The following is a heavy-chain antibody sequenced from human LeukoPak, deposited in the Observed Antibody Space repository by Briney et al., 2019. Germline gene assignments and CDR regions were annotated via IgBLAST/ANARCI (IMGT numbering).Heavy chain of an antibody. V-gene: IGHV4-61*02. CDR1: GGSISSGSYY. CDR3: AREVVPADPYYYYYYMDV. Sequence: SETLSLTCTVSGGSISSGSYYWSWIRQPAGKGLEWIGRIYTSGSTNYNPSLKSRVTISVDTSKNQFSLMLSSVAAADTAVYYCAREVVPADPYYYYYYMDVWGKGTTVTISS. CDR2: IYTSGST. D-gene: IGHD2-2*01. J-gene: IGHJ6*03.